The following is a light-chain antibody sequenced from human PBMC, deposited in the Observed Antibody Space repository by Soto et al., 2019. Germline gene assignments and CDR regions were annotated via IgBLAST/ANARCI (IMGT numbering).Light chain of an antibody. CDR2: KAS. J-gene: IGKJ2*01. CDR1: QSISYW. Sequence: DIQMTQSPSTLSASVGDRVTITCRASQSISYWLAWYQQRPGKAPKLLIYKASSLESGVPSRFSGSGSGTEFTLTISSLQPDDFATYYCQQYKSYWYTFGQGTRLEIK. V-gene: IGKV1-5*03. CDR3: QQYKSYWYT.